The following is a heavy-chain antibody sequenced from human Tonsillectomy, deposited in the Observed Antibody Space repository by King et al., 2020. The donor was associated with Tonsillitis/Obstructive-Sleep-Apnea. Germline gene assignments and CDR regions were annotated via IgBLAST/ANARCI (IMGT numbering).Heavy chain of an antibody. CDR1: GFTFSSYG. CDR2: ISYDGSNE. D-gene: IGHD3-22*01. Sequence: QLQLVESGGGVVQPGRSLRLSCAASGFTFSSYGMHWVRQAPGKGLEWVAVISYDGSNEYHAESVTGRFTISRDNSKNTLYLQMNSLRAEDTAVYYCAKDARSAYYDDSSGPEYGGQGTLVTVSS. J-gene: IGHJ4*02. V-gene: IGHV3-30*18. CDR3: AKDARSAYYDDSSGPEY.